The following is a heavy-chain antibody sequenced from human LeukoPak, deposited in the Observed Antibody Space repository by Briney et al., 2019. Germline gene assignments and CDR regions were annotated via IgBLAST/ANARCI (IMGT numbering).Heavy chain of an antibody. Sequence: GGSLRLSCAVSGFTFSDSPMHWVRQAPGKGLEWVANIKQDGSEKYYVDSVKGRFTISRDNAKNSLYLQMNSLRAEDTAVYYCARDDDYYMDVWGKGTTVTVSS. CDR1: GFTFSDSP. V-gene: IGHV3-7*01. J-gene: IGHJ6*03. CDR3: ARDDDYYMDV. CDR2: IKQDGSEK.